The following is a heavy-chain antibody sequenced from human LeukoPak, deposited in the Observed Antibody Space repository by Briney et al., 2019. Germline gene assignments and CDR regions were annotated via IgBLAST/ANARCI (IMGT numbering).Heavy chain of an antibody. CDR1: GYTFTSYG. CDR3: ARAAGVPAAISGYYYYYYMDV. CDR2: ISAYNGNT. D-gene: IGHD2-2*01. Sequence: GASVKVSCKASGYTFTSYGISWVRQAPGQGLEGMGWISAYNGNTNYAQKLQGIVTMTTDTSTSTAYMALRSLRSDDTAVYYCARAAGVPAAISGYYYYYYMDVWGKGTTVTVPS. J-gene: IGHJ6*03. V-gene: IGHV1-18*01.